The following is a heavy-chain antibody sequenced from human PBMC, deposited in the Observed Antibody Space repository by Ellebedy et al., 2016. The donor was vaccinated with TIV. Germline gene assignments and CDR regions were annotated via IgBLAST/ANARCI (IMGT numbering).Heavy chain of an antibody. V-gene: IGHV3-7*01. J-gene: IGHJ4*02. D-gene: IGHD4-11*01. CDR3: AKDGKWGPSRDYSNSSFDY. Sequence: GESLKISCAASGFAFNIYAMHWVRQAPGKGLDWVANIKPGGNEKFYVGSVVGRFTISRDNANNSLYLQMNSLRAEETAVYYCAKDGKWGPSRDYSNSSFDYWGQGTLVTVSS. CDR2: IKPGGNEK. CDR1: GFAFNIYA.